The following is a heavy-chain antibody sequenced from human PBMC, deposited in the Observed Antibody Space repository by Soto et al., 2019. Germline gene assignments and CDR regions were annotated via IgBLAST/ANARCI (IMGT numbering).Heavy chain of an antibody. Sequence: GESLKISRKGSGYSFTSYWISWVRQMPGKGLEWMGSIDPGDSDTTYSPSFQGQVTISADRSISTAYLQWSSLKASDTAIYYCARQIAVPARTLGYDYYGMDVWGQGTTVTVSS. CDR3: ARQIAVPARTLGYDYYGMDV. CDR2: IDPGDSDT. J-gene: IGHJ6*02. V-gene: IGHV5-51*01. CDR1: GYSFTSYW. D-gene: IGHD6-19*01.